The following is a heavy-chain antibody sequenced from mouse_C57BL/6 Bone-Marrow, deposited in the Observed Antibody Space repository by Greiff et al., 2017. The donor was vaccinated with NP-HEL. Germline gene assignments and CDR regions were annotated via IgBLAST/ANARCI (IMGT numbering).Heavy chain of an antibody. CDR2: IYPRSGNT. V-gene: IGHV1-81*01. Sequence: QVQLKESGAELARPGASVKLSCKASGYTFTSYGISWVKQRTGQGLEWIGEIYPRSGNTYYNEKFKGKATLTADKSSSTAYMELRSLTSEDSAVYFCARGYYSNYGLAYWGQGTLVTVSA. D-gene: IGHD2-5*01. CDR1: GYTFTSYG. CDR3: ARGYYSNYGLAY. J-gene: IGHJ3*01.